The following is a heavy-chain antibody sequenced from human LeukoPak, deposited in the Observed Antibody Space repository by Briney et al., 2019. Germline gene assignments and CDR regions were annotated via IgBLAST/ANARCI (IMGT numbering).Heavy chain of an antibody. CDR1: GFTFSSYS. Sequence: HSGGSLRLSCAASGFTFSSYSMNWVRQAPGKGLEWVSYITSTGTTIYYADSVKGRFTISRDNAKNLLYLQMDSLRAEDTAVYYCARDTIIVSSFDIWGQGTKVTVSS. CDR2: ITSTGTTI. J-gene: IGHJ3*02. V-gene: IGHV3-48*01. D-gene: IGHD2-2*01. CDR3: ARDTIIVSSFDI.